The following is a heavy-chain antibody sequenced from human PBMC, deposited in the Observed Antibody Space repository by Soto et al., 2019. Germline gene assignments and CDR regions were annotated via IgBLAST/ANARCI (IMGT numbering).Heavy chain of an antibody. CDR3: SYTPSGWRFDFDS. V-gene: IGHV3-73*02. CDR2: VRNKANSYAT. J-gene: IGHJ4*02. D-gene: IGHD6-19*01. CDR1: GFTFSGST. Sequence: EVQLVESGGGLVQPGGSLKLSCAASGFTFSGSTMHWVRQASGKGLEWVGRVRNKANSYATAYAASVKGRFTISRDDSKNSAYLQMNRLQTEDTAVYYCSYTPSGWRFDFDSWGQGTLVTVSS.